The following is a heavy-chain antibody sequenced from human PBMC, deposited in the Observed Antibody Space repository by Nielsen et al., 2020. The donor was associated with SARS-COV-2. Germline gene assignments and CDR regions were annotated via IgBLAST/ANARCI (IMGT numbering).Heavy chain of an antibody. CDR2: IYYSGST. D-gene: IGHD3-3*01. Sequence: GSLRLSCTVSGGSISSYYWSWIRQPPGKGLEWIGYIYYSGSTNYNPSLKSRVTISVDTSKNQFSLKLSSVTAVDTAVYYCARDSSSTIFGVVTSYGMDVWGQGTTVTVSS. V-gene: IGHV4-59*13. CDR3: ARDSSSTIFGVVTSYGMDV. CDR1: GGSISSYY. J-gene: IGHJ6*02.